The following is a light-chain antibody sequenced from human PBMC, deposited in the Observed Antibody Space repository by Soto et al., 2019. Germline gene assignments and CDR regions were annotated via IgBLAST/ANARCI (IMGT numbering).Light chain of an antibody. CDR1: SGHSSYA. CDR2: LNSDGSH. J-gene: IGLJ2*01. V-gene: IGLV4-69*02. Sequence: QLVLTQSPSASASLGPSVKVTCTLSSGHSSYAIAWHQQQPEKGPRYLMKLNSDGSHSKGDGIPDRFSGSTSGAERYLTISSLQSEDEADYYCQTWGTATVVFGGGTQLTVL. CDR3: QTWGTATVV.